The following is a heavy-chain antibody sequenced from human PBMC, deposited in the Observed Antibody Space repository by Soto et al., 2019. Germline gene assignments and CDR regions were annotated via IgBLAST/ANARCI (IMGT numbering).Heavy chain of an antibody. CDR2: IYPGDSDT. V-gene: IGHV5-51*01. J-gene: IGHJ6*02. CDR1: GYKVSTWHNFTSYW. Sequence: LGESLKISSMGSGYKVSTWHNFTSYWIAWVRQMPGEGLEWMGIIYPGDSDTRYSPAFQGQVTLSVDKSVSTAYLQWTSLKASDTAMYYCVRHFATRFYYGSGSYYNYYYGMDVWGHGTTVTVSS. D-gene: IGHD3-10*01. CDR3: VRHFATRFYYGSGSYYNYYYGMDV.